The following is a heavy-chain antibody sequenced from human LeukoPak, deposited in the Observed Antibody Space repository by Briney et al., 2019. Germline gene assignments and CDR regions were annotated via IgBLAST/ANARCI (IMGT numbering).Heavy chain of an antibody. D-gene: IGHD6-19*01. CDR3: ARVSVYWLVLDY. Sequence: GGSLRLSCAASGFTVSSNYMSWVRQAPGKGLEWVSVIYSGGSTYYADSVKGRFTISRDNSKNTLYLQMNSLRAEDTAVYYCARVSVYWLVLDYWGQGTLVTVSS. CDR1: GFTVSSNY. V-gene: IGHV3-53*01. CDR2: IYSGGST. J-gene: IGHJ4*02.